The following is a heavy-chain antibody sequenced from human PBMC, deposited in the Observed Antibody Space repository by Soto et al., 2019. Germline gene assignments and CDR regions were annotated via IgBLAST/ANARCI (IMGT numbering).Heavy chain of an antibody. CDR2: IYHSGST. CDR3: ARSRTEDIVLVPAATPRYYYYYGMDV. CDR1: GGSISSSNW. D-gene: IGHD2-2*01. Sequence: SETLSLTCAVSGGSISSSNWWSWVRQPPGKGLEWIGEIYHSGSTNYNPSLKSRVTISVDKSKNQFSLKLSSVTAADTAVYYCARSRTEDIVLVPAATPRYYYYYGMDVWGQGTTVT. V-gene: IGHV4-4*02. J-gene: IGHJ6*02.